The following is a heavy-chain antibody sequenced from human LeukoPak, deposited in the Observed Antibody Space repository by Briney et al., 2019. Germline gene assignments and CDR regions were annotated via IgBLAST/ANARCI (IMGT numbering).Heavy chain of an antibody. V-gene: IGHV4-59*01. D-gene: IGHD3-22*01. J-gene: IGHJ5*02. CDR1: GGSISSYY. CDR3: AREIDSSGYYSWFDP. CDR2: IYYSGST. Sequence: SETLSLTCTVSGGSISSYYWSWIRQPPGKGMEWIGYIYYSGSTTYNPSLNTRVTLSVDTSKNQFSLKLSSVTAADTAVYYCAREIDSSGYYSWFDPWGQGTLVTVSS.